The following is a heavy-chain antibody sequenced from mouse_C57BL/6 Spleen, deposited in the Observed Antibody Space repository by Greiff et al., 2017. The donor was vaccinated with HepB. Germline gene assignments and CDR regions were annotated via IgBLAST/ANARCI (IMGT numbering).Heavy chain of an antibody. CDR2: IDPENGDT. CDR1: GFNINDDY. CDR3: TTRLFAY. V-gene: IGHV14-4*01. J-gene: IGHJ3*01. Sequence: VQLQQSGAELVRPGASVKLSCTASGFNINDDYMHWVKQRPEQGLEWIGWIDPENGDTEYASKFQGKATITADTSSNTAYLQLSSLTSEDTAVYYCTTRLFAYWGQGTLVTVSA.